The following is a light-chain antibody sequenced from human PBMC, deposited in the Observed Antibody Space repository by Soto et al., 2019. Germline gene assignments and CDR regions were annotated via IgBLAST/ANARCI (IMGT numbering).Light chain of an antibody. J-gene: IGLJ1*01. CDR1: KNDIGVYDF. V-gene: IGLV2-8*01. Sequence: QSVLTQPPSASGSPGQSVTISCTGTKNDIGVYDFVSWYQHHPGKAPRLIIYEVVQRPSGVPDRFSGSKSGNTASLTVSGLQAADEGDYFCKSYAGSNTYVFGSGTKGTVL. CDR3: KSYAGSNTYV. CDR2: EVV.